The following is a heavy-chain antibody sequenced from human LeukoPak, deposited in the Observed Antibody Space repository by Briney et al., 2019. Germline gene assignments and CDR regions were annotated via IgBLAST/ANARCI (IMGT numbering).Heavy chain of an antibody. CDR1: GFTFDDYG. CDR2: INWNGGST. V-gene: IGHV3-20*04. J-gene: IGHJ4*02. D-gene: IGHD3-22*01. CDR3: ARARTMIGFGDDFDY. Sequence: PGGSLRLSCAASGFTFDDYGMSWVRQAPGKGLEWVSGINWNGGSTGYADSVKGRFTISRDNVKNSLCLQMNSLRAEDTALYYCARARTMIGFGDDFDYWGQGTLVTVSS.